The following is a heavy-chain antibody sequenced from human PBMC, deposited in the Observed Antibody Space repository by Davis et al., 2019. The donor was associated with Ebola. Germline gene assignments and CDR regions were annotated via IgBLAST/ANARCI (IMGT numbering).Heavy chain of an antibody. CDR1: GYTFTSYG. J-gene: IGHJ4*02. CDR2: ISAYNGNT. CDR3: ARGGYCTGGVCYYFDY. V-gene: IGHV1-18*01. D-gene: IGHD2-8*02. Sequence: AASVKVSCKAFGYTFTSYGISWVRQAPGQGLEWMGWISAYNGNTNYAQKFQGWVTMTRDTSISTAYMELSRLRSDDTAVYYCARGGYCTGGVCYYFDYWGQGTLVTVSS.